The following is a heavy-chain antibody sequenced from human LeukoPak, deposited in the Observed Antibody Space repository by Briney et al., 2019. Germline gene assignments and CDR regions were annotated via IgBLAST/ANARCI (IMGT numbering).Heavy chain of an antibody. CDR2: ISSNGGST. J-gene: IGHJ3*02. CDR1: GFTFSSYA. D-gene: IGHD3-3*01. V-gene: IGHV3-64*01. CDR3: ARATHNYDFWSGYYSDAFDI. Sequence: PGGSLRHSCAASGFTFSSYAMHWVRQAPGKGLEYVSAISSNGGSTYYANSVKGRFTISRDNSKNTLYLQMGSLRAEDMAVYYCARATHNYDFWSGYYSDAFDIWGQGTMVTVSS.